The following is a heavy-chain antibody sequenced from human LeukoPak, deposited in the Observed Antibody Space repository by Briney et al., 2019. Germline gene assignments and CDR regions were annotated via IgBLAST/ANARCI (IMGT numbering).Heavy chain of an antibody. CDR3: ARGVFDY. CDR1: GFTFNNYG. J-gene: IGHJ4*02. Sequence: GGSLRLSYATYGFTFNNYGMNWVRQAPGKGLEWVSLSSGTSVYTQYADSVKGRFTVSRDDAKKSVYLQMNSLRPEDTGVYYCARGVFDYWGQGILVTVSS. CDR2: SSGTSVYT. V-gene: IGHV3-21*01. D-gene: IGHD3-16*01.